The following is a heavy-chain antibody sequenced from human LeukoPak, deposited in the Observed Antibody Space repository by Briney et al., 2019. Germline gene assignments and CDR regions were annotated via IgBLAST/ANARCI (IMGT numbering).Heavy chain of an antibody. Sequence: GGSLRLSCAASGFTFDDYAMHWVRQAPGKGLEWVSGISWNSGSIGYADSVKGRFTISRDNAKNSLYLQMNSLRAEDTALYYCAKALYSSGWANAFDIWGQGTMVTVSS. CDR2: ISWNSGSI. J-gene: IGHJ3*02. V-gene: IGHV3-9*01. D-gene: IGHD6-19*01. CDR3: AKALYSSGWANAFDI. CDR1: GFTFDDYA.